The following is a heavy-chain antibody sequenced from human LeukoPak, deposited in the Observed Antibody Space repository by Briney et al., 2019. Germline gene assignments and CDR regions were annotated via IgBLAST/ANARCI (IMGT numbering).Heavy chain of an antibody. V-gene: IGHV1-24*01. CDR3: ATGGRGSGSYYFDY. J-gene: IGHJ4*02. CDR2: FDPEDGET. D-gene: IGHD3-10*01. Sequence: ASVKVSCKVSGYTLTELSMHWVRQAPGKGLEWMGGFDPEDGETICAQKFQGRVTMTEDTSTDTAYMELSSLRSEDTAVYYCATGGRGSGSYYFDYWGQGTLVTVSS. CDR1: GYTLTELS.